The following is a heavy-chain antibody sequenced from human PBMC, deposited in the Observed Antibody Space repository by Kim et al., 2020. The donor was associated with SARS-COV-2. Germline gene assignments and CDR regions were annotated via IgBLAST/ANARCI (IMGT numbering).Heavy chain of an antibody. V-gene: IGHV4-34*01. CDR2: INHSGST. CDR3: ARGIGYGSGSYYLHYYYGMDV. D-gene: IGHD3-10*01. Sequence: SETLSLTCAVYGGSFSGYYWSWIRQPPGKGLEWIGEINHSGSTNYNPSLKSRVTISVDTSKNQFSLKLSSVTAADTAVYYCARGIGYGSGSYYLHYYYGMDVWGQGTTVTVSS. CDR1: GGSFSGYY. J-gene: IGHJ6*02.